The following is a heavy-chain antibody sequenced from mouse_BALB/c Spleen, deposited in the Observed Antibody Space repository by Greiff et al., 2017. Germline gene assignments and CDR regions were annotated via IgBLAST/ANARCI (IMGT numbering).Heavy chain of an antibody. CDR2: INPSNGGT. V-gene: IGHV1-54*01. Sequence: QVQLQQSGAELVRPGTSVKVSCKASGYAFTNYLIEWVKQRPGQGLEWIGVINPSNGGTNFNEKFKSKATLTVDKSSSTAYMQLSSLTSEDSAVYYCTRSQPWYFDVWGAGTTVTVSS. CDR3: TRSQPWYFDV. CDR1: GYAFTNYL. J-gene: IGHJ1*01.